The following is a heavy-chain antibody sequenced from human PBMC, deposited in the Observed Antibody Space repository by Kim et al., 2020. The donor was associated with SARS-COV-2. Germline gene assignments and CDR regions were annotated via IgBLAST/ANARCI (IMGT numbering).Heavy chain of an antibody. CDR1: GYSFTSYW. J-gene: IGHJ6*02. CDR3: ARVCCSSTSSAYYYYGMDV. V-gene: IGHV5-10-1*01. D-gene: IGHD2-2*01. Sequence: GESLKISCKGSGYSFTSYWISWVRQMPGKGLEWMGRIDPSDSYTNYSPSFQGHVTISADKSISTAYLQWSSLKASDTAMYYCARVCCSSTSSAYYYYGMDVWGQGTTVTVSS. CDR2: IDPSDSYT.